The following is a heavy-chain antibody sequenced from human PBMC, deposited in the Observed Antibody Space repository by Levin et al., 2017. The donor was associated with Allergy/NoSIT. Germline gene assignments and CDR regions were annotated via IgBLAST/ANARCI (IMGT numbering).Heavy chain of an antibody. CDR3: ARDKESTVTTEGYYMDV. CDR1: GFTFSSYG. V-gene: IGHV3-33*01. D-gene: IGHD4-11*01. J-gene: IGHJ6*03. CDR2: IWYDGSNK. Sequence: GESLKISCAASGFTFSSYGMHWVRQAPGKGLEWVAVIWYDGSNKYYADSVKGRFTISRDNSKNTLYLQMNSLRAEDTAVYYCARDKESTVTTEGYYMDVWGKGTTVTVSS.